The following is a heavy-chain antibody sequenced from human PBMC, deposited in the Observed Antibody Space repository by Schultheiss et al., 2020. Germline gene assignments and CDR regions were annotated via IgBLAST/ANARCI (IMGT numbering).Heavy chain of an antibody. CDR3: ARVARTYCGGDCYTEYFQH. D-gene: IGHD2-21*01. Sequence: SQTLSLTCTVSGGSISSYYWSWIRQPPGKGLEWIGYIYYSGSTNYNPSLKSRVTISVDTSKNQFSLKLSSVTAADTAVYYCARVARTYCGGDCYTEYFQHWGQGTLVTV. CDR1: GGSISSYY. J-gene: IGHJ1*01. V-gene: IGHV4-59*01. CDR2: IYYSGST.